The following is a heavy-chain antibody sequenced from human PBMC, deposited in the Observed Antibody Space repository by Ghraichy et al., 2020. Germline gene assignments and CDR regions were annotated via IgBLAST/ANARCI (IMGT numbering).Heavy chain of an antibody. CDR2: FDPEDGVT. Sequence: ASVKVSCKVSGYTLTELSIPWVRQAPGKGLEWMGGFDPEDGVTIYAQKFQGRVTMTEDTSTDTAYMELSSLRSEDTAVYYCATMAPGYCSGGSCYTFSYSGQGTLVTVSS. J-gene: IGHJ4*02. CDR3: ATMAPGYCSGGSCYTFSY. D-gene: IGHD2-15*01. V-gene: IGHV1-24*01. CDR1: GYTLTELS.